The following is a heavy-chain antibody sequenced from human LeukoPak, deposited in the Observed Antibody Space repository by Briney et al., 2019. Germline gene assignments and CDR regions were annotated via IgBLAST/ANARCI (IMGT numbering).Heavy chain of an antibody. CDR2: ISGSGGST. CDR1: GFTFSSYA. CDR3: AKSSKGAAAGTGYFDY. V-gene: IGHV3-23*01. Sequence: GGSLRLSCAASGFTFSSYAMSWVRQAPGKGLEWVSAISGSGGSTYYADSVKGRFTISRDNSKNTLYLQMNSLRAEDTSVYYCAKSSKGAAAGTGYFDYWGQGTLVTVSS. D-gene: IGHD6-13*01. J-gene: IGHJ4*02.